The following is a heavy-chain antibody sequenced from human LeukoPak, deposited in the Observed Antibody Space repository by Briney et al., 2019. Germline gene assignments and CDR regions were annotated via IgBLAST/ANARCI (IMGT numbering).Heavy chain of an antibody. CDR2: ISGSGGST. CDR3: AKDATVNIVVVPAANS. V-gene: IGHV3-23*01. CDR1: GFTFSSYA. J-gene: IGHJ4*02. D-gene: IGHD2-2*01. Sequence: GGSLRLSCAASGFTFSSYAMSWVRQAPGKGLEWVSAISGSGGSTYYADSVKGPFTISTDNSKNTLYLQMNSLRAEDTAVYYCAKDATVNIVVVPAANSWGQGTLVTVSS.